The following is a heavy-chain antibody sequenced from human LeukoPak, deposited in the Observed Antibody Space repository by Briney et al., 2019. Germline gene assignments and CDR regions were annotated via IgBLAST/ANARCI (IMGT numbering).Heavy chain of an antibody. CDR1: RFTFSSYG. CDR3: AGGPGFLIDC. J-gene: IGHJ4*02. D-gene: IGHD3-3*01. Sequence: GGSLRLSCAASRFTFSSYGMHWVRQAPGKGLEWVAVIWYDGSNKYYADSVKGRFTISRDNAKNLLYLQMNSLRVEDTAVYYCAGGPGFLIDCWGQGTLVTVSS. V-gene: IGHV3-33*03. CDR2: IWYDGSNK.